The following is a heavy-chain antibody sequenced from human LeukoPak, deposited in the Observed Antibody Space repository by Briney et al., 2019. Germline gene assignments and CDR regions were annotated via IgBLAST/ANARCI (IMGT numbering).Heavy chain of an antibody. V-gene: IGHV3-11*04. D-gene: IGHD3-22*01. CDR2: ISSSGSTI. CDR1: GFTFSDYY. J-gene: IGHJ6*03. CDR3: ARVSHYYDSSGYHPRGYYYMDV. Sequence: GGSLRLSCAASGFTFSDYYMSWIRQAPGKGLEWVSYISSSGSTIYYADSVKGRFTISRDNAKNSLYLQMNSLRAEDTAVYYCARVSHYYDSSGYHPRGYYYMDVWGKGTTVTVSS.